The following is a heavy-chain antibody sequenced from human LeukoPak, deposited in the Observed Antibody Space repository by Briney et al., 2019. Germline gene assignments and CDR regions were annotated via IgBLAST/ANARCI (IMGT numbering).Heavy chain of an antibody. CDR2: IIPILGIA. D-gene: IGHD3-9*01. J-gene: IGHJ6*02. CDR3: ARCGSYYDILTGYYRRLDYYYGMDV. V-gene: IGHV1-69*04. Sequence: SVKVSCKASGGTFSSYAISWVRQAPGQGLEWMGRIIPILGIANYAQKFQGRVTMTRDTSTSTVYMELSSLRSEDTAVYYCARCGSYYDILTGYYRRLDYYYGMDVWGQGTTVTVSS. CDR1: GGTFSSYA.